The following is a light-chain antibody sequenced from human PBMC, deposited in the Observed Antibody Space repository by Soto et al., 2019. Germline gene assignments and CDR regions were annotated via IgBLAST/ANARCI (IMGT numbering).Light chain of an antibody. CDR3: QQANSFPLT. Sequence: DIQGTQSPSCFCGCVVDLVSITCRASQDIRSWLAWYQQRPGKAPKLLIYAATTLQSGVPSRFSGSGSGTTFTLTINNLQPEDFASYFCQQANSFPLTFGGGTKVDIK. CDR2: AAT. CDR1: QDIRSW. J-gene: IGKJ4*01. V-gene: IGKV1-12*01.